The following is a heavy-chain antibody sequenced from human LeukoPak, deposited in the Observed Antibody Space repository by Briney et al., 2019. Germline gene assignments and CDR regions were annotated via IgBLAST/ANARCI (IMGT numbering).Heavy chain of an antibody. CDR2: IKQDGSEK. V-gene: IGHV3-7*01. Sequence: GGSLRLSCAASGFTFSSYWMSWVRQAPGKGLEWVAHIKQDGSEKYYVDSVKGRFTISRDNAKNSLYLQMNSLRAEDTAVYYCATAPWASSSWYADSLNWFDPWGQGTLVTVSS. CDR1: GFTFSSYW. D-gene: IGHD6-13*01. J-gene: IGHJ5*02. CDR3: ATAPWASSSWYADSLNWFDP.